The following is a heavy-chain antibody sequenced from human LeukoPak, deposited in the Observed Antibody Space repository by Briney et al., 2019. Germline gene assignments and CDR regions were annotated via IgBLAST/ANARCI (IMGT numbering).Heavy chain of an antibody. CDR1: GGSISGGGYY. Sequence: PSETLSLTCTVSGGSISGGGYYWTWIRQHPGKGLEWTGYFYYSASTNYNPSLKTRAIISVDTSKNQFSLKLTSVTAADTAVYYCARDRGKGYFDLWGRGTLVTVSS. CDR3: ARDRGKGYFDL. CDR2: FYYSAST. V-gene: IGHV4-31*03. J-gene: IGHJ2*01.